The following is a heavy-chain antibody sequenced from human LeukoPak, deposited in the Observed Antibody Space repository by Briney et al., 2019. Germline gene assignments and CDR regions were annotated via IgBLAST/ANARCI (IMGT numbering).Heavy chain of an antibody. D-gene: IGHD3-22*01. Sequence: GESLKISCKGSGYSFTNYWIGWVRQMPGKGLEWMGIIYPGDSDTRYSPSFQGQVTISADKSISTAYLQWSSLKASDTAMYYCARLGGEIVVVSPFDIWGQGTMVTVSS. J-gene: IGHJ3*02. CDR2: IYPGDSDT. CDR1: GYSFTNYW. V-gene: IGHV5-51*01. CDR3: ARLGGEIVVVSPFDI.